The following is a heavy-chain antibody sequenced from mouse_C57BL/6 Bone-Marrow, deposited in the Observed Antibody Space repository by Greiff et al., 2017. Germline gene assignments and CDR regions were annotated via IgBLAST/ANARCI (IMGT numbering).Heavy chain of an antibody. V-gene: IGHV1-82*01. D-gene: IGHD2-4*01. J-gene: IGHJ1*03. Sequence: QVQLKQSGPELVKPGASVKISCKASGYAFSSSWMNWVKQRPGKGLEWIGRIYPGDGDTNYNGKFKGKATLTADKSSSTAYMQLSSLTSEDSAVYFCARGGDDYGYFEVWGTGTTVTVSS. CDR2: IYPGDGDT. CDR3: ARGGDDYGYFEV. CDR1: GYAFSSSW.